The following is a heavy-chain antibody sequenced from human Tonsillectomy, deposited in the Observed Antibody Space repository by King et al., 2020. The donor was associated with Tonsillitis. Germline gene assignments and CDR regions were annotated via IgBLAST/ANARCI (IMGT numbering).Heavy chain of an antibody. CDR2: IYHSGST. CDR3: ARDAGATYYYDSSGLLAFDI. V-gene: IGHV4-4*02. D-gene: IGHD3-22*01. Sequence: QLQESGPGLVKPSGTLSLTCAVSGGSISSSNWWSWVRQPPGQGLEWIGEIYHSGSTNYNPSPKSRVTISVDKSKNQFSLKLSSVTAADTAVYYCARDAGATYYYDSSGLLAFDIWGQGTMVTVSS. J-gene: IGHJ3*02. CDR1: GGSISSSNW.